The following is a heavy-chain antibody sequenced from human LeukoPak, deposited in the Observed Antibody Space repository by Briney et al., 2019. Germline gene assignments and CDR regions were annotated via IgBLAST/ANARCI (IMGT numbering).Heavy chain of an antibody. J-gene: IGHJ5*02. D-gene: IGHD3-3*01. CDR1: GYSISSGYY. Sequence: SETLSLTCTVSGYSISSGYYWGWIRQPPGKGLEWIGSIYHSGSTYYNPSLKSRVTISVDTSKNQFSLKLSPVTAADTAVYYCARGGFWSGYLNWFDPWGQGTLVTVSS. CDR3: ARGGFWSGYLNWFDP. V-gene: IGHV4-38-2*02. CDR2: IYHSGST.